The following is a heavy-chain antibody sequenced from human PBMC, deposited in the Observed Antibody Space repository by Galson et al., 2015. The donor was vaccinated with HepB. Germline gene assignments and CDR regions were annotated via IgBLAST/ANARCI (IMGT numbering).Heavy chain of an antibody. J-gene: IGHJ6*02. D-gene: IGHD3-10*01. V-gene: IGHV4-59*01. Sequence: LSLTCTVSGGSISSYYWSWIRQPPGKGLEWIGYIYYSGSTNYNPSLKSRVTISVDTSKNQFSLKLSSVTAADTAVYYCARGLSYGSGSYLNYYGMDVWGQGATVTVSS. CDR3: ARGLSYGSGSYLNYYGMDV. CDR1: GGSISSYY. CDR2: IYYSGST.